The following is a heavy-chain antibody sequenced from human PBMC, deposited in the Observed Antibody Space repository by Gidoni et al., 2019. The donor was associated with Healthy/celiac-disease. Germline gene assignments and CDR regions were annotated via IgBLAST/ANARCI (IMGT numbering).Heavy chain of an antibody. CDR1: GFTFSNAW. J-gene: IGHJ4*02. CDR3: TTDPITMVRGVMTDY. Sequence: EVQLVESGGGLVKPGGSLRLSCAASGFTFSNAWMSWVRQAPGKGLEWVGRIKSKTDGGTTDYAAPVKGRFTISRDDSKNTLYLQMNSLKTEDTAVYYCTTDPITMVRGVMTDYWGQGTLVTVSS. CDR2: IKSKTDGGTT. D-gene: IGHD3-10*01. V-gene: IGHV3-15*01.